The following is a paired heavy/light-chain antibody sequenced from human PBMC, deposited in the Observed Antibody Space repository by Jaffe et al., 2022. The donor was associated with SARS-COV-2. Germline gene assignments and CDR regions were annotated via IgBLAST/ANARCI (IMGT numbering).Heavy chain of an antibody. Sequence: QLQLQESGPGLVKPSETLSLTCTVSGGSISSSSYYWGWIRQPPGKGLEWIGSIYYSGSTYYNPSLKSRVTISVDTSKNQFSLKLSSVTAADTAVYYCASPSGDYGDYFNWFDPWGQGTLVTVSS. CDR3: ASPSGDYGDYFNWFDP. CDR1: GGSISSSSYY. J-gene: IGHJ5*02. CDR2: IYYSGST. V-gene: IGHV4-39*01. D-gene: IGHD4-17*01.
Light chain of an antibody. CDR2: DAS. CDR1: QSVSSY. CDR3: QQRSNWPPIT. Sequence: EIVLTQSPATLSLSPGERATLSCRASQSVSSYLAWYQQKPGQAPRLLIYDASNRATGIPARFSGSGSGTDFTLTISSLEPEDFAVYYCQQRSNWPPITFGPGTKVDIK. J-gene: IGKJ3*01. V-gene: IGKV3-11*01.